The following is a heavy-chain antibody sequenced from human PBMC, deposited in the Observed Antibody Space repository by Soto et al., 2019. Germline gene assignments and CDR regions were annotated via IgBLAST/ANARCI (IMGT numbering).Heavy chain of an antibody. V-gene: IGHV3-23*01. D-gene: IGHD3-10*01. CDR2: ITSDGGNT. Sequence: EVQLLESGGGLVQPGGSLRLSCAASGFTFSSYAMPWVRQAPGKGLEWVSTITSDGGNTYYVDSVKGRFTISRDNSKNTLYLQMNSLRAEDTAIYYCAKGRGGNNRYSFDYWGQGTLVTVSS. CDR1: GFTFSSYA. J-gene: IGHJ4*02. CDR3: AKGRGGNNRYSFDY.